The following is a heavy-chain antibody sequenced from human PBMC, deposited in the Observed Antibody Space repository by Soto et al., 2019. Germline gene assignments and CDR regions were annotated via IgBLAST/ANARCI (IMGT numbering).Heavy chain of an antibody. CDR2: IYYSGST. Sequence: PSETLSLTGTVSGGSISSGGYYWSWIRQHPGKGLEWIGYIYYSGSTYYNPSLKSRVTISVDTSKNQFSLKLSSVTAADTAVYYCARVSPNSSGWTVLFDYWGQGTLVTVSS. J-gene: IGHJ4*02. V-gene: IGHV4-31*03. CDR3: ARVSPNSSGWTVLFDY. D-gene: IGHD6-19*01. CDR1: GGSISSGGYY.